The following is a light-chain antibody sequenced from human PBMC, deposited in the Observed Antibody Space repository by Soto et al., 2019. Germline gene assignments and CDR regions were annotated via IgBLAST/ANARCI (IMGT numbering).Light chain of an antibody. J-gene: IGKJ5*01. V-gene: IGKV1-9*01. CDR2: AAS. CDR3: QQLNIDSYPIT. CDR1: PGISRD. Sequence: IQWTQSPSSLSASIGDRVTITCRASPGISRDLAWYQQKPGKAPKLLIYAASTLQSGGASRFSGSGSGTEFTLTISSLQPEDFETYYCQQLNIDSYPITFGQGTRLEIK.